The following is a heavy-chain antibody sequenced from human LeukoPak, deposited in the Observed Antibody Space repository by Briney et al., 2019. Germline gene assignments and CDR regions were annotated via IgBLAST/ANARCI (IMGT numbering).Heavy chain of an antibody. CDR2: IYDSGVT. CDR1: GDTFSSSSYY. Sequence: SESLSLTCTVSGDTFSSSSYYWGWVRQPPGKRLQGIETIYDSGVTSYNPFLKGRVTISVDTSNNQLSLKLSSVTAADAAVYYCVRSFGERIVVAGNFDYWGQGTLVTVSS. CDR3: VRSFGERIVVAGNFDY. J-gene: IGHJ4*02. D-gene: IGHD6-19*01. V-gene: IGHV4-39*01.